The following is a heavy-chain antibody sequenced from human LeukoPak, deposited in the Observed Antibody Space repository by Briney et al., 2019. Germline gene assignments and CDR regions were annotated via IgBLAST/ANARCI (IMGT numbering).Heavy chain of an antibody. J-gene: IGHJ4*02. CDR1: GFTFNDYY. V-gene: IGHV3-11*03. D-gene: IGHD5-12*01. CDR3: ARPKYSGYAGYFDY. CDR2: ISSSSTYT. Sequence: GGSLRLSCAASGFTFNDYYMSWIRQAPGKGREGVSYISSSSTYTNYADSVKGRFTISRDSAKNSLYLQMNSLRAEDTAVYYCARPKYSGYAGYFDYWGRGTLVTVSS.